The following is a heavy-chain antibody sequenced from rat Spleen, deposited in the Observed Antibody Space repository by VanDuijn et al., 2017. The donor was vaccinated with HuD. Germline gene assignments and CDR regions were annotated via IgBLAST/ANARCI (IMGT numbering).Heavy chain of an antibody. D-gene: IGHD4-3*01. V-gene: IGHV5-25*01. CDR3: VRQDTSGYSNWFSY. Sequence: EVQLVESGGDLVQPGRSLKLSCAASGFIFNNYDMAWVRQAPTKGLEWVASTSPSGGGTYYRDSVKGRFTVSRDNTESTLYLQLDSLRSEDTATYHCVRQDTSGYSNWFSYWGQGTLVTVSS. J-gene: IGHJ3*01. CDR2: TSPSGGGT. CDR1: GFIFNNYD.